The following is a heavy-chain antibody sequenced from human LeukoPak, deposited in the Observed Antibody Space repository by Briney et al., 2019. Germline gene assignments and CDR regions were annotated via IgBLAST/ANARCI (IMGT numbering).Heavy chain of an antibody. CDR1: GFTFSSYA. CDR2: ISYDGSNK. Sequence: QTGRSLRLSCAASGFTFSSYAMHWVRQAPGKGLEWVAVISYDGSNKYYADSVKGRFTISRDNSKNTLYLQMNSLRAEDRAVYYCARGYSSGYYYYMDVWGKGTTVTVSS. D-gene: IGHD6-19*01. V-gene: IGHV3-30*04. J-gene: IGHJ6*03. CDR3: ARGYSSGYYYYMDV.